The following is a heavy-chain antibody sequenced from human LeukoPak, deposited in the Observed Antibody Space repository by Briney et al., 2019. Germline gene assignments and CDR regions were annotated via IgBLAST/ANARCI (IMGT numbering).Heavy chain of an antibody. Sequence: SETLSLTCTVSGGSISSYYWSWIRQPPGKGLEWIGYIYYSGSTNYNPSLKSRVTISVDTSKNQFSLTLSSVTAADTAVYYCARRGILTGYYISWGQGTLVTVSS. CDR1: GGSISSYY. J-gene: IGHJ5*02. CDR2: IYYSGST. CDR3: ARRGILTGYYIS. D-gene: IGHD3-9*01. V-gene: IGHV4-59*08.